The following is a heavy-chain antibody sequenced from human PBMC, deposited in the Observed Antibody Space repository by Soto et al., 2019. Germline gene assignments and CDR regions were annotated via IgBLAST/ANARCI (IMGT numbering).Heavy chain of an antibody. J-gene: IGHJ4*02. V-gene: IGHV3-23*01. CDR2: ISGGGGST. CDR3: AKDKRRAVAGTFDS. Sequence: PGGSLRLSCASSVFTFRIYAMSWVRQAPGKGLEWVSAISGGGGSTYYADSVKGRFTISRDNSKNTLYLQMNSLRAEDTAVYYCAKDKRRAVAGTFDSWGQGTLVTVSS. D-gene: IGHD6-19*01. CDR1: VFTFRIYA.